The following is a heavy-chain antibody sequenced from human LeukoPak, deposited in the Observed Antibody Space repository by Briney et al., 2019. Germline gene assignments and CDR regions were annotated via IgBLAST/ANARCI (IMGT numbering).Heavy chain of an antibody. Sequence: ASVKVSFKASGYTFTSYDINWVRQATGQGLEWMGWMNPNSGNTGYAQEFQGRVTMTRNTSISTAYMELSSLRSEDTAVYYCARGLAYCSGGSCSWFDPWGQGTLVTVSS. D-gene: IGHD2-15*01. CDR1: GYTFTSYD. J-gene: IGHJ5*02. CDR3: ARGLAYCSGGSCSWFDP. CDR2: MNPNSGNT. V-gene: IGHV1-8*01.